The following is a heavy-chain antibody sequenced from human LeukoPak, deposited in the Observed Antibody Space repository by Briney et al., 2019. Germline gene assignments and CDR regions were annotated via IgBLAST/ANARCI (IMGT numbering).Heavy chain of an antibody. Sequence: PGGSLRLSCAAAGFTFSNYALNWVRQAPGEGLEWVSTIDGPGGDTSYAGSVTGRFTTSRDTSRTTLYLQMPSLRVGDTAVYCCAKGTSCSSGISSFGLCAYCDQGTLVTVSS. CDR3: AKGTSCSSGISSFGLCAY. CDR2: IDGPGGDT. D-gene: IGHD3/OR15-3a*01. J-gene: IGHJ4*02. V-gene: IGHV3-23*01. CDR1: GFTFSNYA.